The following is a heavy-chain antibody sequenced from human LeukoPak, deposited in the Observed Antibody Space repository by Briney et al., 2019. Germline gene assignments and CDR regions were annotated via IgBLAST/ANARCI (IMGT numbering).Heavy chain of an antibody. Sequence: GGSLRLSCAASGFAFSNAWMSWVRQAPGKGLEWVGRIKSKTDGGTTDYAAPVKGRFTISRDDSKNTLYLQMNSLKTEDTAVYYCTTGAIQLWLAPLDYWGQGTLVTVSS. D-gene: IGHD5-18*01. CDR2: IKSKTDGGTT. V-gene: IGHV3-15*01. J-gene: IGHJ4*02. CDR3: TTGAIQLWLAPLDY. CDR1: GFAFSNAW.